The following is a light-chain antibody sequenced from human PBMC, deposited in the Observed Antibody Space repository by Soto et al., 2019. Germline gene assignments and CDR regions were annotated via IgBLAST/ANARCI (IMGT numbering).Light chain of an antibody. V-gene: IGLV1-44*01. CDR1: NSNLGDNA. J-gene: IGLJ1*01. CDR3: AAWDASLDGYV. Sequence: QSVLTQPPSASGTPGQRGTISCFTKNSNLGDNAVNWYQHVPGTAPKLLIYSYDQRPSGVPDRFSGSKSGTSASLAISGLQSEDEADYYCAAWDASLDGYVFGTGTKVTVL. CDR2: SYD.